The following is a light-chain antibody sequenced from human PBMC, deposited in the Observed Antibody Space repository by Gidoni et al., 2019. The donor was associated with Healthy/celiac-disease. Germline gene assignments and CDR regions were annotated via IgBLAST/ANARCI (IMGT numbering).Light chain of an antibody. V-gene: IGLV3-21*03. Sequence: SYVLTQPPSVSVAPGKTARITCGGTNIGSKSGHWYQQKPGQAPVLVVYDDSDRPSGIPERFSGSNSGNTATLTISRVEAGDEADYYCQVWDSSSDHRAVFGGGTQLTVL. CDR3: QVWDSSSDHRAV. J-gene: IGLJ7*01. CDR1: NIGSKS. CDR2: DDS.